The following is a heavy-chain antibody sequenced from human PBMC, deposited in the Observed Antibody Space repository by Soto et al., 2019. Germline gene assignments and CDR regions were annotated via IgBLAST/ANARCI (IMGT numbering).Heavy chain of an antibody. CDR1: GGSVSNKTYY. J-gene: IGHJ4*02. CDR2: VYYSGTT. Sequence: SETLSLTCSVSGGSVSNKTYYWGWIRQPPGKRLEWIGYVYYSGTTNYNPSLKSRVTISVDLSKNQFSLRLSSVTTADTALYYCARTTAVHTTLRSRYFFDYWGQGTLVTVSS. CDR3: ARTTAVHTTLRSRYFFDY. D-gene: IGHD4-17*01. V-gene: IGHV4-61*01.